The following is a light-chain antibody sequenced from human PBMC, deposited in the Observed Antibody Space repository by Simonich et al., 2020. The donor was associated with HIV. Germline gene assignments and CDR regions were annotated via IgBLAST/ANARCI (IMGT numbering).Light chain of an antibody. J-gene: IGKJ2*01. CDR1: QSVSSY. V-gene: IGKV3-20*01. CDR3: QQYGSSPYT. CDR2: DAS. Sequence: EIVLTQSPATLSLSPGERATLSCRASQSVSSYLAWYQQKPGQAPRLLIYDASSRATGIPDRFSGSGSGTDFTLTISRLEPEDFAVYYCQQYGSSPYTFGQGTKLGIK.